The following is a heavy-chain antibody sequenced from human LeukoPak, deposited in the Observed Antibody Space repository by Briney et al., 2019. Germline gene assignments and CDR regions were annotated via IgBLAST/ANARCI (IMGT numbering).Heavy chain of an antibody. J-gene: IGHJ4*02. CDR3: ARKSPTMVRGVIDY. CDR1: GYTFTSYY. D-gene: IGHD3-10*01. Sequence: EASVKVSCKASGYTFTSYYMHWVRQATGQGLEWMGWMNPNSGNTGYAQKFQGRVTMTRNTSISTAYMELSSLRSEDTAVYYCARKSPTMVRGVIDYWGQGTLVTVSS. CDR2: MNPNSGNT. V-gene: IGHV1-8*02.